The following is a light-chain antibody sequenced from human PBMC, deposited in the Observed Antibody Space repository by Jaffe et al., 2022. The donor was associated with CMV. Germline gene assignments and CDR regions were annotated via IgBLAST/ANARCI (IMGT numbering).Light chain of an antibody. CDR2: DAS. V-gene: IGKV3-11*01. CDR1: RSVNSY. Sequence: EIVLTQSPATLSLSPGERATLSCRASRSVNSYLAWYQQKPGQAPRLLIYDASNRATGIPARFSGSGSGTDFTLTISSLEPEDFALYYCQQRNNWPLTFGGGTKVEIK. CDR3: QQRNNWPLT. J-gene: IGKJ4*01.